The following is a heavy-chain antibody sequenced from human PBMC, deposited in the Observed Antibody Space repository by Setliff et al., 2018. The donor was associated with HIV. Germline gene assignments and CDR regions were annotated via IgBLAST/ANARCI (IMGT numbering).Heavy chain of an antibody. CDR2: IYISGTT. CDR3: ARARYGTSFDP. CDR1: GGSISTSNW. Sequence: PSETLSLTCTVSGGSISTSNWWGWIRQPPGKGLEWIAYIYISGTTNYNPSLKSRVTISADTSKNQFSLKLNSVTAADTAVYFCARARYGTSFDPWGQGTLVTVSS. V-gene: IGHV4-28*03. J-gene: IGHJ5*02. D-gene: IGHD3-9*01.